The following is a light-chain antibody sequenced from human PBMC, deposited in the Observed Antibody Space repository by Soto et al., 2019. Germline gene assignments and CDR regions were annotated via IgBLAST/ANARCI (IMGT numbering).Light chain of an antibody. CDR1: RSNIGNNA. J-gene: IGLJ2*01. CDR3: ATWDDSLNGQV. Sequence: QSVLTQPPSVSGAPRQRVTISCSGSRSNIGNNAVNWYQQFPGRAPKLLIYYDDLLPSGVSDRFSGSKSGTSASLAFSGLQSEDEADYYCATWDDSLNGQVFGGGTKLTVL. CDR2: YDD. V-gene: IGLV1-36*01.